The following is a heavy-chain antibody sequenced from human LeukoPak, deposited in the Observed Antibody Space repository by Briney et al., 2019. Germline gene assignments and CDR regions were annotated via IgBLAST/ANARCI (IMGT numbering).Heavy chain of an antibody. V-gene: IGHV5-51*01. CDR3: ARRYCSGGSCYSSFDP. CDR1: GYSFTSYW. J-gene: IGHJ5*02. Sequence: GESLKISCKGSGYSFTSYWIGWVRQMPGKGLEWMGIIYPGDSDTRYSPSLQGQVTISADKSISTAYLQWSSLKASDTAMYYCARRYCSGGSCYSSFDPWVEGTLVTVSS. CDR2: IYPGDSDT. D-gene: IGHD2-15*01.